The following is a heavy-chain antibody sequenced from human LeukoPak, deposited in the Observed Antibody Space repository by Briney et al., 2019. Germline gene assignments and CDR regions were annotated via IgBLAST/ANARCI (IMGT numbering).Heavy chain of an antibody. D-gene: IGHD6-19*01. Sequence: PSETLSLTCTVSGYSISSGYYWGWIRQPPGKGLEWIGSIYYSGSTYYNPSLKSRVTISVDTSKNQFSLKLSSVTAADTAVYYCASGPLYSSGWFDYWGQGTLVTVSS. CDR1: GYSISSGYY. CDR3: ASGPLYSSGWFDY. J-gene: IGHJ4*02. CDR2: IYYSGST. V-gene: IGHV4-38-2*02.